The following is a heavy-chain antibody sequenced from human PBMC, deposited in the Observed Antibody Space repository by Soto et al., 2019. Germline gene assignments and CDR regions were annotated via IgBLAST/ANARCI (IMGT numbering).Heavy chain of an antibody. CDR3: AGLVGYPNLRYFDWFDY. Sequence: ASVKVSCKASGHTFTSYGISWVRQAPGQGLEWMGWISAYNGNTNYAQKLQGRVTMTTDTSTSTAYMELRSLRSDDTAVYYCAGLVGYPNLRYFDWFDYWGQGTLVTVSS. D-gene: IGHD3-9*01. CDR1: GHTFTSYG. CDR2: ISAYNGNT. V-gene: IGHV1-18*04. J-gene: IGHJ4*02.